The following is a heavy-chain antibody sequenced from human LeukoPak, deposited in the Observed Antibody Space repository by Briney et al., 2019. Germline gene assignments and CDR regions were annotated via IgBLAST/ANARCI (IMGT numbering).Heavy chain of an antibody. D-gene: IGHD3-10*01. CDR3: ARDKGAAAGSGYYYGMDV. V-gene: IGHV1-3*01. CDR2: ISAGNGNT. CDR1: GYTFTNYP. Sequence: ASVKVSCKASGYTFTNYPIHWVRQAPGHRLEWMGWISAGNGNTKYSQKFKDRVTITRDTSASTAYMELSSLRSEDTAVYYCARDKGAAAGSGYYYGMDVWGTGTTVTVSS. J-gene: IGHJ6*04.